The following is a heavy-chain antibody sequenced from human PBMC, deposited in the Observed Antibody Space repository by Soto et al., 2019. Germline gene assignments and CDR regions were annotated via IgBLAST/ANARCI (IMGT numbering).Heavy chain of an antibody. Sequence: SETLSLTCTVSGGSISSYYWSWIRQPPGKGLEWIGYIYYSGSTNYNPSLKSRVTILVDTSKNPFSLKLSSVTAADTAVYYCARELFSPKNYFDYWGQGTLVTVSS. J-gene: IGHJ4*02. CDR2: IYYSGST. V-gene: IGHV4-59*01. CDR1: GGSISSYY. CDR3: ARELFSPKNYFDY.